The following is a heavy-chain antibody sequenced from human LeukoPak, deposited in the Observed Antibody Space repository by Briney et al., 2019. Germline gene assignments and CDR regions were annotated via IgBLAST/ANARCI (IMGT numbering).Heavy chain of an antibody. V-gene: IGHV4-59*01. CDR2: IYYSGST. D-gene: IGHD1-1*01. CDR3: SGGYLRVKKGFDL. J-gene: IGHJ5*02. CDR1: GCSISSYS. Sequence: SETLSLTCTVSGCSISSYSWSWIRQPPGKGLEWVGYIYYSGSTNYNPSLKSRVTISVNTSTNQFSLKLSSMTAADTTVYYCSGGYLRVKKGFDLWGQGTLVTVSS.